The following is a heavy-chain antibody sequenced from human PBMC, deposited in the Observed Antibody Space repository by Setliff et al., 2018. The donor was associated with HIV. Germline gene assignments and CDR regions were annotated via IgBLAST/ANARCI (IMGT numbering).Heavy chain of an antibody. J-gene: IGHJ4*02. V-gene: IGHV3-66*02. Sequence: GGSLRLSCAVSGFTVTSHYMTWVRQAPGKGLEWVSIIYSGGTIHDADSVKGRFTISRDVSKNTLFLQMNSLTIEDTAIYFCARGSHRATFVTTPFDCWGQGTLVTV. CDR1: GFTVTSHY. D-gene: IGHD4-17*01. CDR2: IYSGGTI. CDR3: ARGSHRATFVTTPFDC.